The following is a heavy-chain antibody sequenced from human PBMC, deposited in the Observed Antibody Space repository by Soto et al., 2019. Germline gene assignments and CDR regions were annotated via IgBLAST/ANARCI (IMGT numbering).Heavy chain of an antibody. J-gene: IGHJ3*02. CDR1: GGSVSSGSYY. V-gene: IGHV4-61*01. D-gene: IGHD3-22*01. CDR2: IYYSGST. CDR3: VRDGEYYYDSSINAFDI. Sequence: PSETLSLTCTVSGGSVSSGSYYWSWIRQPPGKGLEWIGYIYYSGSTNYNPSLKSRVTISVDTSKNQFSLKLSSVTAADTAVYYCVRDGEYYYDSSINAFDIWGQGTMVTVSS.